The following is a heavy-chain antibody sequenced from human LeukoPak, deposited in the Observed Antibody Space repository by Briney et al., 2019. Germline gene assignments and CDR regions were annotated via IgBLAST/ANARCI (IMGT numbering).Heavy chain of an antibody. Sequence: GGSLRLSCAASGFSFSSYSMNWVRQAPGKGLEWVSSISSSKSYIFYADSVKGRFTISRDNAKNSLYLEMTSLRAEDTAVYYCARRSPNYYFDYWGQGTPVTVSS. J-gene: IGHJ4*02. V-gene: IGHV3-21*01. CDR1: GFSFSSYS. CDR3: ARRSPNYYFDY. CDR2: ISSSKSYI.